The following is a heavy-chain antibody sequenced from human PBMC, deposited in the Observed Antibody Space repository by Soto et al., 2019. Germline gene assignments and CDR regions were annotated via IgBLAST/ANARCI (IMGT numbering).Heavy chain of an antibody. CDR1: GFRFSLFW. J-gene: IGHJ4*02. CDR2: INEDGSEK. CDR3: ARTGWPQSSYYFDY. D-gene: IGHD3-16*01. Sequence: GGSLRLSCAAAGFRFSLFWMSWVRQTPGKGLEWVANINEDGSEKFFADSAKGRFTISRDNAKNSLSLQMNSLTADDTAVYYCARTGWPQSSYYFDYWGQGTLVTVSS. V-gene: IGHV3-7*03.